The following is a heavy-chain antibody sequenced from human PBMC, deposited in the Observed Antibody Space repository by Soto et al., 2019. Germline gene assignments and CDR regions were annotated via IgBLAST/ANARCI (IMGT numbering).Heavy chain of an antibody. CDR1: GFSLTTRGVA. V-gene: IGHV2-5*02. CDR2: IYWVDDK. CDR3: AHKPYGYKYYVDY. J-gene: IGHJ4*02. D-gene: IGHD5-18*01. Sequence: QITLKESEPALVKPTQTLTLTCTCSGFSLTTRGVAVGWVRQPPGKALEWLALIYWVDDKGYSPSLKNWLTITKDTSKDQVALTMTNLDPVYTATYYSAHKPYGYKYYVDYWGQGTLCTVSS.